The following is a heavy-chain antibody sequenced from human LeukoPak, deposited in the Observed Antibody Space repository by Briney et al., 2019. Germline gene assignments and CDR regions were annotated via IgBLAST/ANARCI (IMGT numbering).Heavy chain of an antibody. Sequence: GGSLRLSCEASGFTFSRYGMNWVRQAPGKGLEWLSYITGSGRTIFYGDSVKGRFTISRDNPKNSLYLQINSLRAEDTAVYYCARVALDSRCDNYGQGSLDYWGQGTLVTVSS. CDR3: ARVALDSRCDNYGQGSLDY. D-gene: IGHD3-10*01. J-gene: IGHJ4*02. CDR2: ITGSGRTI. CDR1: GFTFSRYG. V-gene: IGHV3-48*03.